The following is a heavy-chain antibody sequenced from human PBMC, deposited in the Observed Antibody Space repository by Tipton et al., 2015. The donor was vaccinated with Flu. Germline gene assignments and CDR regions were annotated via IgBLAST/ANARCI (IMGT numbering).Heavy chain of an antibody. Sequence: TLSLTCTVSGGSISSYYWSWIRQPPGKGLEWIGYIYYSGSPNYNPSLKSRVTISVDTSKNQFSLKLSSVTAADTAVYYCARSYCSRYPCGIEGWFDPWGQGTLVTVSS. CDR2: IYYSGSP. V-gene: IGHV4-59*01. D-gene: IGHD2-2*01. CDR3: ARSYCSRYPCGIEGWFDP. CDR1: GGSISSYY. J-gene: IGHJ5*02.